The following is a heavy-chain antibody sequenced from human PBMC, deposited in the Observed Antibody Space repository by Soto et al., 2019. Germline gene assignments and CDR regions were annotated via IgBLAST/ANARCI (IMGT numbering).Heavy chain of an antibody. CDR3: ARGQWSGYLLPFDY. CDR2: IIPIFGTA. Sequence: QVQLVQSGAEVKKPGSSVKVSCKASGGTFSSYAISWVRQAPGQGLEWMGGIIPIFGTANYAQKFQGRVTITADESTSTAYMELSSLRSDDTAVYYCARGQWSGYLLPFDYWGQGPLVTVSS. V-gene: IGHV1-69*12. CDR1: GGTFSSYA. J-gene: IGHJ4*02. D-gene: IGHD3-3*01.